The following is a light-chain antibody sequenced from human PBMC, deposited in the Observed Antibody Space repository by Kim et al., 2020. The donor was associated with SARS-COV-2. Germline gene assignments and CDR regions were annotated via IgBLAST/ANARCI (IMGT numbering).Light chain of an antibody. CDR1: QSLASREGYTF. V-gene: IGKV2-30*01. Sequence: VMTQSPLSLRVTVGQPASISCKSSQSLASREGYTFLDWFLQRPGQSPRRLIYEVFYREAGVPDRFSAGGSGTDFTLEISIVEAVDIGVYYCMQRTHWPHTFGQGTKLEI. CDR2: EVF. CDR3: MQRTHWPHT. J-gene: IGKJ2*01.